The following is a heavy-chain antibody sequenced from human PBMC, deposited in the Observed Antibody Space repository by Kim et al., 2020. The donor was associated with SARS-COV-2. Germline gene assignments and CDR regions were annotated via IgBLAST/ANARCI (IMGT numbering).Heavy chain of an antibody. Sequence: VKGRFTISRDNSKNTLYLLLNSLRAEDTAVYYCAKEYYYDSSGYSGPFHYWGQGTLVTVSS. D-gene: IGHD3-22*01. V-gene: IGHV3-30*02. J-gene: IGHJ4*02. CDR3: AKEYYYDSSGYSGPFHY.